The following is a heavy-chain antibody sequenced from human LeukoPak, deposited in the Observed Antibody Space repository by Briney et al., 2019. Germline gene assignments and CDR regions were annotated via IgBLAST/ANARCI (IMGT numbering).Heavy chain of an antibody. J-gene: IGHJ3*02. CDR2: ISSSSSYT. CDR1: GFTFSSYS. Sequence: PGGSLRLSCAASGFTFSSYSMNWVRQAPGKGLEWVSSISSSSSYTYYADSVKGRFTISRDNSKNTLYLQMNSLRAEDTAVYYCARIDQTDAFDIWGQGTMVTVSS. CDR3: ARIDQTDAFDI. D-gene: IGHD2-2*01. V-gene: IGHV3-21*04.